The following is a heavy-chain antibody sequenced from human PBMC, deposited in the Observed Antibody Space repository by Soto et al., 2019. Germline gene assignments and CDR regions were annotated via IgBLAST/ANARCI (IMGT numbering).Heavy chain of an antibody. CDR2: IYPSDSDT. CDR1: GYNFAGYW. Sequence: GESLKISCKGSGYNFAGYWIAWVRQMPGKGLELMGVIYPSDSDTRYRPSFQGQVTISADKSISSAYLQWSSLRASDTAMYYCARGGVSTRTFDYWGQGTPVTVSS. V-gene: IGHV5-51*01. CDR3: ARGGVSTRTFDY. J-gene: IGHJ4*02. D-gene: IGHD3-3*01.